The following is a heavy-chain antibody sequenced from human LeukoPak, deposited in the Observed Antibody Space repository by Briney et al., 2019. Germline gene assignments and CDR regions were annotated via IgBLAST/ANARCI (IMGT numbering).Heavy chain of an antibody. CDR2: IYPGDSDT. V-gene: IGHV5-51*01. J-gene: IGHJ4*02. Sequence: GESLRLSCKGSGYSFTIYWLGWVRHMPGKGLECRGIIYPGDSDTIYSPSFQGQVTISADKSISTAYLQGSSLKASDTAMYYCARISIAAAGTFDYWGQGTLVTVSS. D-gene: IGHD6-13*01. CDR3: ARISIAAAGTFDY. CDR1: GYSFTIYW.